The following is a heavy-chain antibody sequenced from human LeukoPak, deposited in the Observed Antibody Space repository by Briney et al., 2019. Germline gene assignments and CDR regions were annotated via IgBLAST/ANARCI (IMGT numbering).Heavy chain of an antibody. D-gene: IGHD4/OR15-4a*01. V-gene: IGHV4-34*01. Sequence: PSETLSLTCAVYGGSFSGYYWSWIRQPPGKGLEWIGEINHSGSTNYNPSLKSRVTISVDTSKNQFSLKLSSVTAADTAVYYCARYGTMGYNYWGQGTLVTVSS. J-gene: IGHJ4*02. CDR1: GGSFSGYY. CDR3: ARYGTMGYNY. CDR2: INHSGST.